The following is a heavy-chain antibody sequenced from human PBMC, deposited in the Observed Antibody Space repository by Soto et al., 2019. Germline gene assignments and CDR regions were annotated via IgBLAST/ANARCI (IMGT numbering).Heavy chain of an antibody. D-gene: IGHD3-10*01. J-gene: IGHJ4*02. Sequence: QLVETGGGLIQPGTSLTLSCAASGFSVSRNYMTWVRQAPGKGLEWVSFVYSGGATFYADSVKGRFILSRDDSQNTMYLQMNKLRAEDTAVYYCARVPGRLWGQGTLVTVAS. CDR3: ARVPGRL. CDR2: VYSGGAT. CDR1: GFSVSRNY. V-gene: IGHV3-53*02.